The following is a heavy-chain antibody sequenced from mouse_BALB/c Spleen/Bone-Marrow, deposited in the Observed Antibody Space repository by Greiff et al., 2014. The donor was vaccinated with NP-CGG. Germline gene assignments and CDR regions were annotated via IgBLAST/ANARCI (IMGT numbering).Heavy chain of an antibody. Sequence: DLVKPGASVKLSCKASGYTFTSYWINWIKQRPGQGLEWIGRIAPGSGSTNYNEMFKGKATLTVDTSSSTAYIQLSSLSSEDSAVYFCARGDDYDPFAYWGQGTLVTVSA. CDR1: GYTFTSYW. D-gene: IGHD2-4*01. V-gene: IGHV1S41*01. CDR3: ARGDDYDPFAY. J-gene: IGHJ3*01. CDR2: IAPGSGST.